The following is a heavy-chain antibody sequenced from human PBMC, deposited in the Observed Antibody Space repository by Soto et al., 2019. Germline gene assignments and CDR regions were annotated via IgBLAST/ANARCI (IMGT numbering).Heavy chain of an antibody. CDR1: GDSVSSNSAA. Sequence: PSQTLSLTCAISGDSVSSNSAAWNWIRQSPSRGLEWLGRTYYRSKWYNDYAVSVKSRITINPDTSKNQFSLQLNSVTPEDTAVYYFARDTVGSSSWETSYYYGMDVWGQGTTVTVSS. J-gene: IGHJ6*02. D-gene: IGHD6-13*01. CDR2: TYYRSKWYN. V-gene: IGHV6-1*01. CDR3: ARDTVGSSSWETSYYYGMDV.